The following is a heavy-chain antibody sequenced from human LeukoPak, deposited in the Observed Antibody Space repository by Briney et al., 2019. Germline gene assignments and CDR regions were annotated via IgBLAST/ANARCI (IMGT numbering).Heavy chain of an antibody. CDR3: ARVDTAMVIDY. J-gene: IGHJ4*02. D-gene: IGHD5-18*01. CDR2: IIPILGIA. V-gene: IGHV1-69*04. Sequence: SVKVSCKASGGTFSSYAISWVRQAPGQGLEWMGRIIPILGIANHAQKFQGRVTITADKSTSTAYMELSSLRSEDTAVYYCARVDTAMVIDYWGQGTLVTVSS. CDR1: GGTFSSYA.